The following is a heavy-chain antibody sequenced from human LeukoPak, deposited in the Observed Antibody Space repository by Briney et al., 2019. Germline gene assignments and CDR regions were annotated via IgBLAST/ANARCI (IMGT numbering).Heavy chain of an antibody. J-gene: IGHJ5*02. CDR3: ARVRGSRYDILTGYYDFDP. CDR1: GYTFTGYY. Sequence: ASVKVSCKASGYTFTGYYMHWVRQAPGQGLEWMGWINPNSGGTNYAQKFQGRVTMTRDTSISTAYMELSRLRSDDTAVYYCARVRGSRYDILTGYYDFDPWGQGTLVIVSS. CDR2: INPNSGGT. V-gene: IGHV1-2*02. D-gene: IGHD3-9*01.